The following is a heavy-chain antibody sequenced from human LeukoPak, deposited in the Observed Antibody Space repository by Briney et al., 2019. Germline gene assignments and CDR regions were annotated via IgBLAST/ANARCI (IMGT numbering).Heavy chain of an antibody. D-gene: IGHD1-26*01. CDR2: IYTSGST. CDR3: ARGRISGSSHSFDY. CDR1: GGSISSGSYY. V-gene: IGHV4-61*02. J-gene: IGHJ4*02. Sequence: SQTLSLTCTVSGGSISSGSYYWSWIRQPAGNGLEWIGRIYTSGSTNYNPSLKSRVTISVDTSENQFSLKLSSVTAADTAVYYCARGRISGSSHSFDYWGQGTLVTVSS.